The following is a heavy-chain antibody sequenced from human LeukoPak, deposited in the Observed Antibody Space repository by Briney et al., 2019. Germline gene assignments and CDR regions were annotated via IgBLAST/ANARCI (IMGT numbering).Heavy chain of an antibody. Sequence: GGSLRLSCAASGFTFTTYWMTWVRQAPGKGLEWVANIKQDGSQKYYVDSVKGRFTISRDNAKNSLYLQMNSLRAEDTAVYYCARENWANDYWGQGTLVTVSS. D-gene: IGHD7-27*01. CDR3: ARENWANDY. CDR1: GFTFTTYW. CDR2: IKQDGSQK. J-gene: IGHJ4*02. V-gene: IGHV3-7*01.